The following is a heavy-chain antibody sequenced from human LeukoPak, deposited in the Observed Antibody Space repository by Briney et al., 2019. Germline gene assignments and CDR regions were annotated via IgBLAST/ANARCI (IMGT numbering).Heavy chain of an antibody. CDR1: GGSISSSSYY. CDR3: ARSGYDKPLYYFDY. V-gene: IGHV4-39*01. CDR2: IYYSGST. D-gene: IGHD5-12*01. Sequence: SETLSLTCTASGGSISSSSYYWGWIRQPPGKGLEWVGSIYYSGSTYYNPSLESRVTISVDTSKNQFSLKLSSVTAADTAVYYCARSGYDKPLYYFDYWGQGTLVTVSS. J-gene: IGHJ4*02.